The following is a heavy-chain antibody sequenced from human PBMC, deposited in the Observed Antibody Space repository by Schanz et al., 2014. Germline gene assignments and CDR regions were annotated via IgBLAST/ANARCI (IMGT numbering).Heavy chain of an antibody. CDR3: AKHVRSLTGNDY. CDR1: GFTFATYA. CDR2: MSGSGSTA. V-gene: IGHV3-23*01. Sequence: EAQLLESGGALVQPGGSLRLSCAASGFTFATYAMSWVRQAPGKGLEWVSGMSGSGSTADYADSVKGRFTISRDNSKNTLYLQVNSLRAEDTAVYYCAKHVRSLTGNDYWGQGTLVTVSS. J-gene: IGHJ4*02. D-gene: IGHD3-9*01.